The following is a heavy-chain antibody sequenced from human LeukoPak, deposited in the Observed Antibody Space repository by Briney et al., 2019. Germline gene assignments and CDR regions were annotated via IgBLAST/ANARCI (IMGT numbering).Heavy chain of an antibody. V-gene: IGHV1-8*01. CDR3: ARGMTSSGWYFGSYYYMDV. CDR1: GYTFTSYD. D-gene: IGHD6-13*01. CDR2: MNPNSGNT. Sequence: ASVKVSCKASGYTFTSYDINWVRQATGQGLEWMGWMNPNSGNTGYAQKFQGRVTMTRNTSISTAYMELSSLRSEDTAVYYCARGMTSSGWYFGSYYYMDVWGEGTTVTVSS. J-gene: IGHJ6*03.